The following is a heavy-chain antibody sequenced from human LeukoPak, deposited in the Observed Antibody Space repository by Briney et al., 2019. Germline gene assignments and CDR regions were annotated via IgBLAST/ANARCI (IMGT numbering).Heavy chain of an antibody. D-gene: IGHD5-24*01. Sequence: GGTLRLSCAVSGFTSSDYWMHSVCQAPPKGLGWVSRVKNDGSSATYAHSVKGRFTISRDEAKNTLYLQMNSLRVEDTAVYYCARLTRVGYNSYVYWGQGTLVTVSS. CDR2: VKNDGSSA. CDR3: ARLTRVGYNSYVY. V-gene: IGHV3-74*01. CDR1: GFTSSDYW. J-gene: IGHJ1*01.